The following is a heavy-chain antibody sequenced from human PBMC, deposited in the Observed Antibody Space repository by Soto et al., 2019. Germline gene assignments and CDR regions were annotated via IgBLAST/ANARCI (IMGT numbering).Heavy chain of an antibody. J-gene: IGHJ4*02. D-gene: IGHD4-17*01. V-gene: IGHV5-51*01. CDR1: GYSFTSYW. CDR3: ARHPDDYGDTDYYFDY. CDR2: IYPGDSDT. Sequence: PGESLKISCKGSGYSFTSYWIGWVRQMPGKGLEWMGIIYPGDSDTRYSPSFQGQVTISADKSISTAYLQWSSLKASDTAMYYCARHPDDYGDTDYYFDYWGQGTLVTVSS.